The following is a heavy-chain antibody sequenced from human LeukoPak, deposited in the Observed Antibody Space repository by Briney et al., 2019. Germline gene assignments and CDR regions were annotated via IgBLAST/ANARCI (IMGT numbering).Heavy chain of an antibody. CDR3: ARHTGEQQLPNWFDP. CDR2: IYYSGST. V-gene: IGHV4-34*01. J-gene: IGHJ5*02. CDR1: GGSFSGYY. Sequence: SETLSLTCAVYGGSFSGYYWSWIRQPPGKGLEWIGSIYYSGSTYYNPSLKSRVTMSVDTSKNQFSLKLSSVTAADTAVYYCARHTGEQQLPNWFDPWGQGTLVTVSS. D-gene: IGHD6-13*01.